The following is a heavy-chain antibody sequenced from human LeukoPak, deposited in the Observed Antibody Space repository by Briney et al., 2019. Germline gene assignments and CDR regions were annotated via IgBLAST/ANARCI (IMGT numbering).Heavy chain of an antibody. V-gene: IGHV3-64D*06. D-gene: IGHD4-17*01. Sequence: PGGSLRLSCAASGFTFSSYAMHWVRQAPGKGLEYVSAISSNGGSTYYADSVKGGFTISRDNSKNTLYLQMSSLRAEDTAVYYCVRRRTTVIDYWGQRTLVTVSS. CDR3: VRRRTTVIDY. CDR1: GFTFSSYA. CDR2: ISSNGGST. J-gene: IGHJ4*02.